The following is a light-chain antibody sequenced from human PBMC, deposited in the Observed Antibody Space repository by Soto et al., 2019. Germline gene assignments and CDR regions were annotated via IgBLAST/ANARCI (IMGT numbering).Light chain of an antibody. CDR1: QNINTY. V-gene: IGKV1-39*01. CDR2: AAS. Sequence: DIHMTHSPSSLSASVLYRVTITCLASQNINTYLNWYQQRPGKAPELLIYAASNFQSGVPSRFSGSGSKTDFTLTISSLQPEDFATYYCQQSYTTPVTFGQGTKVDIK. CDR3: QQSYTTPVT. J-gene: IGKJ1*01.